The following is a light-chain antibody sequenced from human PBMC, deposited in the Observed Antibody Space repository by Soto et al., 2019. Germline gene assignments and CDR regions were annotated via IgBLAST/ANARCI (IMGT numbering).Light chain of an antibody. V-gene: IGLV2-14*01. CDR2: DVS. J-gene: IGLJ2*01. Sequence: QSVLTQPASVSGSPGQSIAISCTGTSSDVGAYDYVSWYQQHPGEAPKVKIYDVSHRPSGVSDRFSGSKSGNTASLTISGLQAEDKADYYCSSYAKSGSVVFGGGTKLTVL. CDR3: SSYAKSGSVV. CDR1: SSDVGAYDY.